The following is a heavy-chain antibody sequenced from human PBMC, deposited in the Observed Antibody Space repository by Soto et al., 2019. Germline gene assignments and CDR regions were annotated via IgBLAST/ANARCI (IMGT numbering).Heavy chain of an antibody. J-gene: IGHJ5*02. CDR3: ARDGCTNGVCYRGWFDP. V-gene: IGHV3-21*01. D-gene: IGHD2-8*01. Sequence: EVQLVESGGGLVKPGGSLRLSCAASGFTFSSYSMNWVRQAPGKGLEWVSSISSSSSYIYYADSVKGRFTISRDNAKNSLYLQMNSLRAEETAVYYCARDGCTNGVCYRGWFDPWGQGTLVTVSS. CDR2: ISSSSSYI. CDR1: GFTFSSYS.